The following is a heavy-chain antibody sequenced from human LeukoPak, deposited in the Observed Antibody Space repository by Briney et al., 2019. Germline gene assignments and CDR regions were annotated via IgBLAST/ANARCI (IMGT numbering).Heavy chain of an antibody. D-gene: IGHD2-21*01. CDR3: AKCGGDCYAWFDP. Sequence: PGGSLRLSCAASGFTFSSYAMSWVRQAPGKGLEWVSYISSGSRSIYYADSVKGRFTISRDNAKNSLFLRMNSLRAEDTAVYYCAKCGGDCYAWFDPWGQGTPVTVSS. J-gene: IGHJ5*02. CDR2: ISSGSRSI. CDR1: GFTFSSYA. V-gene: IGHV3-48*04.